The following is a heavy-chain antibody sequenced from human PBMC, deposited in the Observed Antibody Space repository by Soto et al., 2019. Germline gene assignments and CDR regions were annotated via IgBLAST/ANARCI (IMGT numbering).Heavy chain of an antibody. J-gene: IGHJ6*02. CDR2: ISAYNGNT. CDR3: ARYGSGSHLNYYYYGMDV. Sequence: QVQLVQSGAEVKKPGASVKVSCKASGYTFTSYGISWVRQAPGQGLEWMGWISAYNGNTNYAQKLQGRVTMTTDTSTRTADMELRSLRSDDTAVYYCARYGSGSHLNYYYYGMDVWGQGTTVTVSS. V-gene: IGHV1-18*01. D-gene: IGHD3-10*01. CDR1: GYTFTSYG.